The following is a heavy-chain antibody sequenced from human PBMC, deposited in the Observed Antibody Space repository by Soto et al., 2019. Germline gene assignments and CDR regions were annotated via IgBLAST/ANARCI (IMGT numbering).Heavy chain of an antibody. V-gene: IGHV3-21*01. D-gene: IGHD3-3*01. CDR3: ARDEHFTIPYGMDV. CDR1: GFTFSSYS. J-gene: IGHJ6*02. Sequence: GGSLRLSCAASGFTFSSYSMNWVRQAPGKGLEWVSSISSSSSYIYYADSVKGRLTISRDNAKNSLYLQMNSLRAEDTAVYYCARDEHFTIPYGMDVWGQGTTVTVSS. CDR2: ISSSSSYI.